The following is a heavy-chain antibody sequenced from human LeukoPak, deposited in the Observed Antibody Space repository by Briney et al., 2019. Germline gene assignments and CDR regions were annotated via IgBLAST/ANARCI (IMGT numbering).Heavy chain of an antibody. CDR3: AKWAVSGRGFDY. CDR2: ISHDGRSK. Sequence: PGGSLRLSCAASGFTFSSFGMHWVRRAAGKGLEWVAIISHDGRSKYYVDSVKGRFTISRDNSKNTLYLQMNSLRVEDTAVYYCAKWAVSGRGFDYWGQGTLVTVSS. CDR1: GFTFSSFG. J-gene: IGHJ4*02. D-gene: IGHD6-19*01. V-gene: IGHV3-30*18.